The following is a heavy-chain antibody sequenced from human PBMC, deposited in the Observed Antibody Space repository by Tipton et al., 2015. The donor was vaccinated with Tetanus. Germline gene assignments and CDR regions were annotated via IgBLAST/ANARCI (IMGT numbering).Heavy chain of an antibody. CDR3: EAQRTSEDF. CDR2: LSHDGGNI. Sequence: QLVQSGGGLVQRGGSLRLSCVASGFTFSHFAVSWVRRAPGRGLEWVSSLSHDGGNIYYADFARGRFTISRDNSKNTLFLQMDDLRAEDTAIYYCEAQRTSEDFWGQGTLVTASS. V-gene: IGHV3-23*04. J-gene: IGHJ4*02. D-gene: IGHD1-14*01. CDR1: GFTFSHFA.